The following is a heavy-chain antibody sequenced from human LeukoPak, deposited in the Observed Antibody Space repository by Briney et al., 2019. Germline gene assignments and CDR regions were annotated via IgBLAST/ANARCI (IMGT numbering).Heavy chain of an antibody. V-gene: IGHV4-59*12. D-gene: IGHD3-10*01. CDR1: GGSISSYY. CDR2: IYYSGST. J-gene: IGHJ5*02. CDR3: ARGRGEGRGIALIRGVRAPSYNWFDP. Sequence: SETLSLTCTVSGGSISSYYWSWIRQPPGKGLEWIGYIYYSGSTNYNPSLKSRVTMSVDTSKNQLSLKLTSVTAADTAVYYCARGRGEGRGIALIRGVRAPSYNWFDPWGHGTQVTVSS.